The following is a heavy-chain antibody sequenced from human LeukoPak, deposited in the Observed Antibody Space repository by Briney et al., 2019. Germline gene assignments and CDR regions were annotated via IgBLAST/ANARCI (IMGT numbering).Heavy chain of an antibody. D-gene: IGHD3-3*01. V-gene: IGHV3-49*04. J-gene: IGHJ4*02. CDR1: GFTFGDYA. CDR2: IRGKAYGGTT. Sequence: GGSLRLSCTASGFTFGDYAMSWVRQAPGKGLEWVGFIRGKAYGGTTEYAASVKGRFTISRDDSKSIAYLQMNSLKTEDTAVYYCRTYYDFWSGYSRSYYFDYWGQGTLVTVSS. CDR3: RTYYDFWSGYSRSYYFDY.